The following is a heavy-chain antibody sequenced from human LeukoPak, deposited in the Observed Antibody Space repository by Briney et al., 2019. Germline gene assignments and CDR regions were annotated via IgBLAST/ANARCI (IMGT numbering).Heavy chain of an antibody. CDR1: GGSFSGYY. J-gene: IGHJ5*02. D-gene: IGHD3-3*01. CDR3: ARGTPLGVNWFDP. CDR2: INHSGST. V-gene: IGHV4-34*01. Sequence: SETLSLTCAVYGGSFSGYYWSWIRQPPRKGQEWIGEINHSGSTNYNPYLKSRVTISVDTSKNQFSLKLSSVTAADTAVYYCARGTPLGVNWFDPWGQGTLVTVSS.